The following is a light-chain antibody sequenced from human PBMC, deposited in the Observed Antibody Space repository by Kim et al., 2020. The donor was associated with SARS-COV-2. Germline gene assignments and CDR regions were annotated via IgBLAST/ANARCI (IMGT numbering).Light chain of an antibody. J-gene: IGKJ2*01. CDR1: RDIGNN. CDR3: QNYDSAPYA. V-gene: IGKV1-27*01. Sequence: SASVGDRVTITCRASRDIGNNLAWYQQKPGKIPKLLIYDASTLPSGVSFRFSGSGSGPDFTLTVSGLQPEDFATYYCQNYDSAPYAFGQGTKLEI. CDR2: DAS.